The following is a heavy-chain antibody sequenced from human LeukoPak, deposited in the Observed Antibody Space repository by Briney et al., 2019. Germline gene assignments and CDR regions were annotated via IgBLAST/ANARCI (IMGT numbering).Heavy chain of an antibody. V-gene: IGHV1-18*01. J-gene: IGHJ4*02. CDR1: GYTLTSHG. CDR3: ARDQSPRGIAY. D-gene: IGHD3-10*01. Sequence: ASGKVSCKASGYTLTSHGISWVRQAPGQGLEWMGWITFYDRNTNYAQKLQGRMTMTTDTSTSTAYMELGSLRSDDTAVYYCARDQSPRGIAYWGQGTLVTVSS. CDR2: ITFYDRNT.